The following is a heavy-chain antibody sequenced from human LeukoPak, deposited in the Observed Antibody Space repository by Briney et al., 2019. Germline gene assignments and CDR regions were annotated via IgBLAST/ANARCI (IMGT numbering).Heavy chain of an antibody. D-gene: IGHD6-19*01. CDR2: VSGSGDNT. V-gene: IGHV3-23*01. CDR3: AKEEGQWLGAFDI. CDR1: GFTLRDHA. Sequence: GGSLRLSCAASGFTLRDHAMTWVRQAPGKGLEWVSTVSGSGDNTFYADSVRGRFTISRDNSKNTLYLQMNSLRAEDTAVYYCAKEEGQWLGAFDIWGQGTMVTVSS. J-gene: IGHJ3*02.